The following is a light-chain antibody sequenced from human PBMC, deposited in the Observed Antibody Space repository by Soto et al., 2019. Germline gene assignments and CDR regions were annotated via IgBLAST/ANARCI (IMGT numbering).Light chain of an antibody. CDR3: QQAATLPLT. J-gene: IGKJ4*01. CDR1: QALGNL. V-gene: IGKV1-12*01. Sequence: DIQMTQSPSSVSAAVGDRVIITSRASQALGNLLAWYQHKRGKAPKLLIYGISTLQVGVPSRFSGSESGADFTLTISSVQPEDSATYYCQQAATLPLTSGGGTDVEI. CDR2: GIS.